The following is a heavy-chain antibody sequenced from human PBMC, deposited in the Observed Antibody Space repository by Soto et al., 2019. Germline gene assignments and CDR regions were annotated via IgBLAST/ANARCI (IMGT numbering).Heavy chain of an antibody. V-gene: IGHV4-4*08. D-gene: IGHD3-3*01. CDR3: ARDPYYDFWSGYHLYGMDV. CDR1: GGSIGSYY. CDR2: IYSSGST. Sequence: LSLTCTVSGGSIGSYYWSWIRQPPGKGLEWIGYIYSSGSTNYNPSLKSRVTISVDTSKNQFSLKMTSVTAADTAVYYCARDPYYDFWSGYHLYGMDVWGQGTTVTVSS. J-gene: IGHJ6*02.